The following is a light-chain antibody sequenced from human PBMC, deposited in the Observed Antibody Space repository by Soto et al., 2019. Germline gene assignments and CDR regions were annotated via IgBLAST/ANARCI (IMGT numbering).Light chain of an antibody. CDR1: QTVPKSY. CDR2: DAS. CDR3: HQYAWSSLT. J-gene: IGKJ5*01. V-gene: IGKV3-20*01. Sequence: IVLTQSPGTLSLSPGERATLSCRASQTVPKSYLAWYQQSPGQAPRLLIYDASNRATGIPDRFSGSESGTDFTLTISHLEPEDFAVYYCHQYAWSSLTFGQGTRLEIK.